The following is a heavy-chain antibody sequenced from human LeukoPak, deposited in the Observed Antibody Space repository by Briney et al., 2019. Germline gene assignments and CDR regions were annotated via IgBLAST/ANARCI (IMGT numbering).Heavy chain of an antibody. CDR1: GGSISSSSYY. CDR2: IYYSGST. J-gene: IGHJ4*02. CDR3: AGTVEMATIDY. Sequence: KASETLSLTCTVSGGSISSSSYYWGWIRQPPGKGLEWIGSIYYSGSTYYNPSLKSRVTISVDTSKNQFSLKLSSVTAADTAVYYCAGTVEMATIDYWGQGTLVTVSS. V-gene: IGHV4-39*01. D-gene: IGHD5-24*01.